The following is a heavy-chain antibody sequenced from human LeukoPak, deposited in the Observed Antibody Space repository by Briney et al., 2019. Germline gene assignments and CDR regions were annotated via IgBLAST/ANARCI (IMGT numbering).Heavy chain of an antibody. Sequence: GGSLRLSCAASGFTFSSYWMSWVRQAPGKGLEWVANIKQDGSEKYYVDSVKGRFTISRDNAKNSLYLQMNSLRAEDTAVYYCAREWITMVRGVKTGYFDYWGQGTLVTVSS. CDR1: GFTFSSYW. D-gene: IGHD3-10*01. CDR2: IKQDGSEK. V-gene: IGHV3-7*01. CDR3: AREWITMVRGVKTGYFDY. J-gene: IGHJ4*02.